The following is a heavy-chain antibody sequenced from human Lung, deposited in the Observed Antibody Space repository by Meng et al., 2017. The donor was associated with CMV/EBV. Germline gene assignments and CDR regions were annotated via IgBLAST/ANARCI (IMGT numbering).Heavy chain of an antibody. J-gene: IGHJ4*02. CDR1: GGSISISTW. Sequence: QMPLQESGPGLVKPSGTLSLPCAVSGGSISISTWWSWVRQPPGKGLEWIGEIYHSGGTNYNPSLRGRVTISLDKSKNQFSLTLRSVTAADTAVYYCARDPYATGWAGWGQGTLVTVSS. D-gene: IGHD6-19*01. CDR3: ARDPYATGWAG. CDR2: IYHSGGT. V-gene: IGHV4-4*02.